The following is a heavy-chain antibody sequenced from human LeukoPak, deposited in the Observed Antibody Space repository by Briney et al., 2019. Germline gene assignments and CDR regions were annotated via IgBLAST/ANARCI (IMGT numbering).Heavy chain of an antibody. CDR2: IQNDEIDK. D-gene: IGHD4-23*01. Sequence: GGSLRLSCAASGFTFTTYGMHWVRRAPGKGLEWVAFIQNDEIDKFYADSVKGRFTISRDNSKNTLYLQMNSLRPEDTAVYYCAKERKLLPFDCWGQGTLVTVSS. CDR3: AKERKLLPFDC. V-gene: IGHV3-30*02. J-gene: IGHJ4*02. CDR1: GFTFTTYG.